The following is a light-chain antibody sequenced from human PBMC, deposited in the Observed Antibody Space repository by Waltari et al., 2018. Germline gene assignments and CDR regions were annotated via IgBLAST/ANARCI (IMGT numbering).Light chain of an antibody. CDR2: EAT. Sequence: QSALSQPASVSGSPGQSLTITCTGASTYLASYNLVPWYPHHPNRAPKLIIYEATKRPSGISHRFSGAKSGATASLRISGLQADDEADYYCCSYTGSSTSYGCGGGTKVTVL. CDR1: STYLASYNL. V-gene: IGLV2-23*01. J-gene: IGLJ1*01. CDR3: CSYTGSSTSYG.